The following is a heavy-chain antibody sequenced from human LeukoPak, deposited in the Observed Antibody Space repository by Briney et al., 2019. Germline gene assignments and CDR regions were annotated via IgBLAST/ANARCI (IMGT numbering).Heavy chain of an antibody. J-gene: IGHJ4*02. Sequence: GGSLRLSCAASGFTFSAYWMHWVRQAPGKGLVWVSSINSDGSTTNYADFVKGRFSISRDNARDHAKNTLYLQMNRLRVDDTAVYYCARARYGSGTYDYWGQGTLVTVSS. D-gene: IGHD3-10*01. CDR2: INSDGSTT. CDR3: ARARYGSGTYDY. V-gene: IGHV3-74*01. CDR1: GFTFSAYW.